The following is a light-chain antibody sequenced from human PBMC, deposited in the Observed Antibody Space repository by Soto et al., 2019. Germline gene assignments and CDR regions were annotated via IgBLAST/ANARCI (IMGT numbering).Light chain of an antibody. CDR3: SAWDDSLNGVV. CDR2: SKN. V-gene: IGLV1-44*01. CDR1: SSNIGSNT. J-gene: IGLJ2*01. Sequence: QSVLTQPHSASGTPGQRVTIYCSGSSSNIGSNTVNWYQQLPGKAPKLLIYSKNQRPSGVPDRFSGSKSGTSASLAISGLQSEDEADYYCSAWDDSLNGVVFGGGTK.